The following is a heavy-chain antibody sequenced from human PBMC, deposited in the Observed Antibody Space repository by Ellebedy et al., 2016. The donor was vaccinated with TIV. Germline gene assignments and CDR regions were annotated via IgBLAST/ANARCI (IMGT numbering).Heavy chain of an antibody. CDR3: AKDRAVAVPNYYYGMDV. CDR1: GVTFSNYA. V-gene: IGHV3-30*18. J-gene: IGHJ6*02. Sequence: PGGSLRLSCAASGVTFSNYAMHRVRQAPGKGLEWVAVISYDGSKKHYTDSEKGRFTISRDNSKNKLDLQMNSLRAEDTAVYYCAKDRAVAVPNYYYGMDVWGQGTTVTVSS. CDR2: ISYDGSKK. D-gene: IGHD6-19*01.